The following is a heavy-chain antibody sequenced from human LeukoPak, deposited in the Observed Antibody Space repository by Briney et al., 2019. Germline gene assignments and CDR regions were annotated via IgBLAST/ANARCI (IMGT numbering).Heavy chain of an antibody. CDR1: GFTFSSYA. V-gene: IGHV3-30*04. D-gene: IGHD6-19*01. CDR2: ISYDGSNN. CDR3: ARAGEGYSSGWPFDY. Sequence: GGSLRLSCAASGFTFSSYAMHWVRQAPGKGLGWVAVISYDGSNNYYADSVKGRFTISRDNSKNTLYLQMNSLRAEDTAVYYCARAGEGYSSGWPFDYWGQGTLVTVSS. J-gene: IGHJ4*02.